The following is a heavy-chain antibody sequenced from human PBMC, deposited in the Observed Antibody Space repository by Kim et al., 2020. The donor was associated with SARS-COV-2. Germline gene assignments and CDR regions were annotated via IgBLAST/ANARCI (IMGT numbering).Heavy chain of an antibody. D-gene: IGHD6-6*01. V-gene: IGHV4-34*01. Sequence: SETLSLTCAVYGGSFSGYYWSWIRQPPGKGLELIGEINHSGSTNYNPSLKSRVTISVDTSKNQFSLKLSSVTAADTAVYYCARDPGLEYSSSGGRYYYYYGRDVWGPGNPGTVSS. CDR3: ARDPGLEYSSSGGRYYYYYGRDV. CDR2: INHSGST. CDR1: GGSFSGYY. J-gene: IGHJ6*02.